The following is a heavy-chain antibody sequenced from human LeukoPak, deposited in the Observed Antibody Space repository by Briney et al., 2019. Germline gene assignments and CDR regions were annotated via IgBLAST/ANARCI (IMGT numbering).Heavy chain of an antibody. D-gene: IGHD6-19*01. Sequence: PGRSLRLSCAASGFTFSSYGMHWVRQAPGKGLEWVAVIWYDGSNKYYADSVKGRFTISRDNSKNTLYLQMNSLRAEDTAVYYCATNIAVPSYYFDYWGQGTLVTVSS. V-gene: IGHV3-33*01. CDR1: GFTFSSYG. J-gene: IGHJ4*02. CDR2: IWYDGSNK. CDR3: ATNIAVPSYYFDY.